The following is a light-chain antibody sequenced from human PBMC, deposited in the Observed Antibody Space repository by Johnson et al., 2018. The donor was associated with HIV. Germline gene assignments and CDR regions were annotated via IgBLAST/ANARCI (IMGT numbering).Light chain of an antibody. V-gene: IGLV1-51*01. Sequence: QSVLTQPPSVSAAPGQKVTISCSGSSSNIGNNYVSWYQQLPGTAPKLLIYDNNKRPSEIPDRFSGSKSGTSATLGITELQSGDEADYYCGTWDSSRTPGGVFGTGTKVTVL. CDR2: DNN. CDR3: GTWDSSRTPGGV. CDR1: SSNIGNNY. J-gene: IGLJ1*01.